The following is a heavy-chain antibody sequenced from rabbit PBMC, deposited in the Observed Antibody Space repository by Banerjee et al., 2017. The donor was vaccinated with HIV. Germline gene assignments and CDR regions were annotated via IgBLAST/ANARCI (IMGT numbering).Heavy chain of an antibody. V-gene: IGHV1S45*01. J-gene: IGHJ4*01. CDR1: GFDLSNYW. Sequence: QEQLEESGGDLVKPEGSLTLTCTVSGFDLSNYWMCWVRQAPGKGLEWVACVGIDSGSTYYAGRAKGRFTISKTSSTTVTLQMNSLTVADTATYFCVRESSAYVYFNLWGQGTLVTVS. CDR3: VRESSAYVYFNL. D-gene: IGHD1-1*01. CDR2: VGIDSGST.